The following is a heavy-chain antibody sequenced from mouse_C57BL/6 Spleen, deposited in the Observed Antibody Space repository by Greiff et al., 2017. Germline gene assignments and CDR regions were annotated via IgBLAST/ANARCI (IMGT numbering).Heavy chain of an antibody. V-gene: IGHV2-3*01. CDR1: GFSLTSYG. Sequence: QVQLKESGPGLVAPSQSLSITCTVSGFSLTSYGVSWVRQPPGKGLEWLGVIWGDGSTNYHSAHISRLCISKDNPKGQVFLKLNSLQTDDTATYYCAKHATMITKGGYYFGYWGQGTTLTVSS. J-gene: IGHJ2*01. CDR2: IWGDGST. D-gene: IGHD2-4*01. CDR3: AKHATMITKGGYYFGY.